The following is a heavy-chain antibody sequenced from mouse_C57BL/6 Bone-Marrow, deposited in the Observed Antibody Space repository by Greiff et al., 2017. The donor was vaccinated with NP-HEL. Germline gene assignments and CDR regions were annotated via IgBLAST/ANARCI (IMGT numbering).Heavy chain of an antibody. CDR2: IYPGSGST. D-gene: IGHD2-5*01. CDR1: GYTFTSYW. Sequence: QVQLQQSGAELVKPGASVKMSCKASGYTFTSYWITWVKQRPGQGLEWIGDIYPGSGSTNYNEKFKSKATLTVDTSSSTAYMQLSSLTSEDSAVYYCARGRYSNGWYFDVWGTGTTVTVSS. CDR3: ARGRYSNGWYFDV. V-gene: IGHV1-55*01. J-gene: IGHJ1*03.